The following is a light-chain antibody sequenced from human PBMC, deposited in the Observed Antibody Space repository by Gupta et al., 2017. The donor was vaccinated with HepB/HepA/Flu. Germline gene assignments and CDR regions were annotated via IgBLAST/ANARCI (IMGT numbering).Light chain of an antibody. V-gene: IGKV1-5*03. J-gene: IGKJ4*01. CDR3: QQYLAFPLT. CDR1: QSIVDY. Sequence: DIQMTQSPSTLSASVGDRVTITCRASQSIVDYLAWYQQRPGKAPKLLFYRASSLASGVPSRFSASGSGAEFTLTINGLQADDFASYYCQQYLAFPLTFGGGTKVEIK. CDR2: RAS.